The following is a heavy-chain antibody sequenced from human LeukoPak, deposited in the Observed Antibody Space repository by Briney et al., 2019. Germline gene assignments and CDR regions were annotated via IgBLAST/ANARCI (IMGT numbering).Heavy chain of an antibody. V-gene: IGHV4-59*01. CDR3: ARATKRQLLGAFDI. CDR2: IYYSGSA. J-gene: IGHJ3*02. CDR1: GGSITSYY. Sequence: SETLSLTCTVSGGSITSYYWSWIRQPPGKGLEWIGYIYYSGSANYNPSLKSRVTISVDTSKNQFSLKLSSVPAADTAVYYCARATKRQLLGAFDIWGQGTMVTVSS. D-gene: IGHD1-1*01.